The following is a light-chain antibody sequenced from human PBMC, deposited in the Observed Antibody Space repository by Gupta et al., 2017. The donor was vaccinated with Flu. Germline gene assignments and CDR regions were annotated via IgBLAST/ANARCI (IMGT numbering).Light chain of an antibody. CDR1: SSNTGSNS. CDR3: ADFDNDGDGVI. J-gene: IGLJ2*01. Sequence: SALSQPPSVSGPPGQSVAIPCAGSSSNTGSNSVNWYQHSPGTAPRLLIYSNDQRPSGVPDRFSASRSGTSASLTISGLHAEDEADYYCADFDNDGDGVIFGGGTKVTVL. CDR2: SND. V-gene: IGLV1-44*01.